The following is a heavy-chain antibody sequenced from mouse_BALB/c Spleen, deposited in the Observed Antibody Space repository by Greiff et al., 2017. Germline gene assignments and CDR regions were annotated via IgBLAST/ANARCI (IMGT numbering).Heavy chain of an antibody. V-gene: IGHV5-6*01. CDR2: ISSGGSYT. D-gene: IGHD1-1*01. Sequence: EVKLVESGGDLVKPGGSLKLSCAASGFTFSSYGMSWVRQTPDKRLEWVATISSGGSYTYYPDSVKGRFTISRDNAKNTLYLQMSSLKSEDTAMYYCARHGYGSSYVAYWGQGTLVTVSA. CDR1: GFTFSSYG. CDR3: ARHGYGSSYVAY. J-gene: IGHJ3*01.